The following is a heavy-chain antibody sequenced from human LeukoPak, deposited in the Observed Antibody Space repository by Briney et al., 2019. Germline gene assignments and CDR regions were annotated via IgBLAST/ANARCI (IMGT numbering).Heavy chain of an antibody. CDR1: GFTFSSYS. CDR3: ALDPLVVPDDYYYYGMDV. CDR2: IISSSSYI. V-gene: IGHV3-21*01. D-gene: IGHD2-2*01. Sequence: PGGSLRLSCAASGFTFSSYSMNWVRQAPGKGLEWVSSIISSSSYIYYADSVKGRFTISRDNAKNSMYLQMNSLRAEDTAVYYCALDPLVVPDDYYYYGMDVWGKGTTVSVSS. J-gene: IGHJ6*04.